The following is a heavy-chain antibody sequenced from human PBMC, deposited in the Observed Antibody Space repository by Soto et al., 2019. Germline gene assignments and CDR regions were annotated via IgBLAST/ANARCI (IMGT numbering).Heavy chain of an antibody. D-gene: IGHD2-21*01. CDR3: ARDPHIGAPRYYYYYYGMDV. CDR2: ISYDGSNK. CDR1: GFTFSSYA. V-gene: IGHV3-30-3*01. J-gene: IGHJ6*02. Sequence: QVQLVESGGGVVQPGRSLRLSCAASGFTFSSYAMHWVRQAPGKGLEWVAVISYDGSNKYYADSVKGRFTISRDNSKNTLYLQMNSLRAEDKAVYYCARDPHIGAPRYYYYYYGMDVWGQGTTVTVSS.